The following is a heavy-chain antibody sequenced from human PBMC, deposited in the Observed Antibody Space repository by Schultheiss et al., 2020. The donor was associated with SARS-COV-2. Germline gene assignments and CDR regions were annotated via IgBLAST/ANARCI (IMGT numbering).Heavy chain of an antibody. J-gene: IGHJ4*02. V-gene: IGHV4-39*07. CDR2: IYYSGST. CDR3: ARVGGVFFAIVVVPAAMDY. Sequence: SETLSLTCTVSGGSISRSSYYWGWIRQPPGKGLEWIGSIYYSGSTYYNPSLKSRVTISVDTSKNHFSLKLSSVTAADTAVYYCARVGGVFFAIVVVPAAMDYWGQGTLVTVSS. CDR1: GGSISRSSYY. D-gene: IGHD2-2*01.